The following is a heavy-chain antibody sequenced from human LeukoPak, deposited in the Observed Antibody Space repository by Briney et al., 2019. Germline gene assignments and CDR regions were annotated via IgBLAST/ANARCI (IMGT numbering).Heavy chain of an antibody. D-gene: IGHD2-15*01. CDR3: ARVGYCSGATCYGRIDY. CDR1: GGTFSDYA. V-gene: IGHV1-69*04. Sequence: ASVKVSCKASGGTFSDYAFSWARQAPGQGLEWMGRIIPILDVANYAQNFQGRVTITADISTSTAYMELSSLRSEDTAVYYCARVGYCSGATCYGRIDYWGQGTLVTVSS. J-gene: IGHJ4*02. CDR2: IIPILDVA.